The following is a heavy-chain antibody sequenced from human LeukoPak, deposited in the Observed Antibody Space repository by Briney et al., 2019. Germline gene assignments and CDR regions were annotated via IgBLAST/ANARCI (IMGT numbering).Heavy chain of an antibody. J-gene: IGHJ4*02. CDR1: GFSLSASGVG. D-gene: IGHD5-18*01. CDR3: AHSRSYGNFDY. CDR2: IYWNDDK. V-gene: IGHV2-5*01. Sequence: SGPTLVNPTQTLTLTCTFSGFSLSASGVGVGWIRQPPGKALEWLALIYWNDDKRYSPSLQSRLTITKDSSKNQVVLTMTNMDPVDTATYYCAHSRSYGNFDYWGRGTLVTVSS.